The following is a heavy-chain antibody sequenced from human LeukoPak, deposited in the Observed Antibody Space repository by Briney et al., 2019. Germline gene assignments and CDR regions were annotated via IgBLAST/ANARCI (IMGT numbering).Heavy chain of an antibody. V-gene: IGHV4-61*01. CDR3: ARGIELPRRLDY. J-gene: IGHJ4*02. CDR1: GGSVSSGSSY. CDR2: IYNSGST. Sequence: PSETLSLTCTVSGGSVSSGSSYWSWIRQSPGKGLEWIGYIYNSGSTNYSPSLKSRVVISADTSKNQFSLKLKSVTAADTAIYYCARGIELPRRLDYWGQGTLVTVSS. D-gene: IGHD1-26*01.